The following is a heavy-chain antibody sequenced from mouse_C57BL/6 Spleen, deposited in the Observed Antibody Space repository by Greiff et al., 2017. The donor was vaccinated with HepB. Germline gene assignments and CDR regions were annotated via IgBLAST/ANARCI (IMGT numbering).Heavy chain of an antibody. CDR3: ARSLYYYGSSYPFAY. CDR2: ISSGSSTI. Sequence: EVNVVESGGGLVKPGGSLKLSCAASGFTFSDYGMHWVRQAPEKGLEWVAYISSGSSTIYYADTVKGRFTISRDNAKNTLFLQMTSLRSEDTAMYYCARSLYYYGSSYPFAYWGQGTLVTVSA. CDR1: GFTFSDYG. V-gene: IGHV5-17*01. J-gene: IGHJ3*01. D-gene: IGHD1-1*01.